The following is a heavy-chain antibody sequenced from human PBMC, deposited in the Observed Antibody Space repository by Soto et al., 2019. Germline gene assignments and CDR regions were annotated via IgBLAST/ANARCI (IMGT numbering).Heavy chain of an antibody. J-gene: IGHJ6*02. CDR2: IIPIFGTA. CDR3: ARSCEWFGELHPDYYGMDV. D-gene: IGHD3-10*01. CDR1: GGTFSSYA. V-gene: IGHV1-69*01. Sequence: QVQLGQSGAEGKKPGSSVKASCKASGGTFSSYAISWVRQAPGQGLEWRGGIIPIFGTANYAQKFQGRVTITADESTSTAYMELSSLRSEDTAVYYCARSCEWFGELHPDYYGMDVWGQGTTVTVSS.